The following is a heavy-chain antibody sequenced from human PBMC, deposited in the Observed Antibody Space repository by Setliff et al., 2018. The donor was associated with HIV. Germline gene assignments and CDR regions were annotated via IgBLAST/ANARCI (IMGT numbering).Heavy chain of an antibody. Sequence: ASVKVSCKASGYNFTIFGITWVRQAPGQGLEWMGWISAYNGNTNYAQKLQGRITLTIDTVTTTAYMDLRSLTSDDTAMYYCARAPPINFWSGYYTGPQGCFDSWGQGSLVTVSS. D-gene: IGHD3-3*01. CDR2: ISAYNGNT. CDR1: GYNFTIFG. J-gene: IGHJ4*02. V-gene: IGHV1-18*01. CDR3: ARAPPINFWSGYYTGPQGCFDS.